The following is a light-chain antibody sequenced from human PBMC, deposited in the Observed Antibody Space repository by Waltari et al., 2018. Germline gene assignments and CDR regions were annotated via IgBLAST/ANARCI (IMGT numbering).Light chain of an antibody. CDR3: CSDAGSYTFG. Sequence: QSALTQPRSVSGSPGQSVTISCTGPSSDVGGYNSVSWYQQHPGKAPKLMIYDVSKRPSGVPDRFSGSKSGNTASLTISGLQAEDEADYYCCSDAGSYTFGFGGGTKLTVL. V-gene: IGLV2-11*01. J-gene: IGLJ2*01. CDR1: SSDVGGYNS. CDR2: DVS.